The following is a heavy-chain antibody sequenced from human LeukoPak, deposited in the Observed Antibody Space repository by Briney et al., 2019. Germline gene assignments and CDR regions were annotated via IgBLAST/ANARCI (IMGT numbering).Heavy chain of an antibody. CDR2: IYPGDSDT. CDR3: ARQTDDSGGGMDV. Sequence: GESLKISCKGSGYSFASYWIGWVRQMPGKGLEWMGIIYPGDSDTRYSPSFQGQVTISADKSISTAYLQWSSLKASDTAMYYCARQTDDSGGGMDVWGQGTTVTVSS. J-gene: IGHJ6*02. CDR1: GYSFASYW. V-gene: IGHV5-51*01. D-gene: IGHD2-15*01.